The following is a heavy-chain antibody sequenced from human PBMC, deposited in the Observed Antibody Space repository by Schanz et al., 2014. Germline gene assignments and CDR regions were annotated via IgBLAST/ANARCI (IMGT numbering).Heavy chain of an antibody. CDR3: ARKMKLGVYGGKGHDSLDI. Sequence: EVQLLESGGGLVQPGGSLRLSCAASGFSFGTYAMSWVRQAPGKGLLWVSSISGTGGDDTYYADSVKGRFTISRDNAKNTLYLQMNTLRAEDTAVYYCARKMKLGVYGGKGHDSLDIWGQGTMVTVSS. J-gene: IGHJ3*02. D-gene: IGHD4-17*01. V-gene: IGHV3-23*01. CDR2: ISGTGGDDT. CDR1: GFSFGTYA.